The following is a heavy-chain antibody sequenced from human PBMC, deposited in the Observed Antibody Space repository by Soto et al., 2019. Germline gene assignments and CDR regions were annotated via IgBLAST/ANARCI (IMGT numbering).Heavy chain of an antibody. J-gene: IGHJ5*02. CDR3: AKDLKFMYPSTNWFDP. V-gene: IGHV3-23*01. Sequence: EVQLLESGGGLVQPGGSLRLSCAASGFTFSSYAMSWVRQAPGKGLEWVSAISGSGGSTYYADSVKGRFTISRDNSKNTLYLQMNSLRAEDTAVYYCAKDLKFMYPSTNWFDPWGQGTLVTVSS. D-gene: IGHD2-2*01. CDR2: ISGSGGST. CDR1: GFTFSSYA.